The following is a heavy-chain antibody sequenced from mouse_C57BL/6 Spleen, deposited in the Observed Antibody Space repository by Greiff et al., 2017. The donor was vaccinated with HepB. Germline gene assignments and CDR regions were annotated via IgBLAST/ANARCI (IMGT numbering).Heavy chain of an antibody. CDR1: GYAFSSSW. Sequence: VQLQESGPELVKPGASVKISCKASGYAFSSSWMNWVKQRPGKGLEWIGRIYPGDGDTNYNGKFKGKATLTADKSSSTAYMQLSSLTSEDSAVYFCAREPDGSRYFDYWGQGTTLTVSS. J-gene: IGHJ2*01. V-gene: IGHV1-82*01. CDR3: AREPDGSRYFDY. CDR2: IYPGDGDT. D-gene: IGHD1-1*01.